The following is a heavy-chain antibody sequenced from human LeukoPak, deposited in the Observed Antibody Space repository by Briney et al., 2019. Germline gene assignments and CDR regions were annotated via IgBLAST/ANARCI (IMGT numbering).Heavy chain of an antibody. J-gene: IGHJ4*02. Sequence: GGSLRLSCAASGFTFSRSAMHWVRQAPGKGLEYVSAINSNGGSTYYANSVKGRFTISRDNSKNTLYLQMGSLRAEDMALYYCARVGSSVYSSFLDYWGQGTLVTVSS. CDR3: ARVGSSVYSSFLDY. CDR2: INSNGGST. D-gene: IGHD3-22*01. V-gene: IGHV3-64*01. CDR1: GFTFSRSA.